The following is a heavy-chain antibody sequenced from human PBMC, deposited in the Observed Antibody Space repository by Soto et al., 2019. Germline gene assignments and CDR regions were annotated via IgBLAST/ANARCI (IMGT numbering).Heavy chain of an antibody. CDR3: ARVHYDSVPADY. J-gene: IGHJ4*02. CDR1: GYTFTGYY. D-gene: IGHD3-22*01. Sequence: ASVKVSCKASGYTFTGYYLHWVRQAPGQGPEWMGWINPNNGGTNYAQKFQGRVTMTTDTSISTAYMELCRLTSDDTAVYYCARVHYDSVPADYWGQGTLVTVSS. V-gene: IGHV1-2*02. CDR2: INPNNGGT.